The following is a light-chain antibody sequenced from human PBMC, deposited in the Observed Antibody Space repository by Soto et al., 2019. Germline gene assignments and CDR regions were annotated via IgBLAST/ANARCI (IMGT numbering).Light chain of an antibody. CDR3: QQYNNWPIT. Sequence: EFLLTQSPATLSVSPGERATLSCMASQTVLSNLAWYQQKPGQAPRLLIYGASTRATGIPARFSGSGSGAEFTLTISSLQSEDFAVYYCQQYNNWPITFGQGTRLEIK. CDR1: QTVLSN. J-gene: IGKJ5*01. CDR2: GAS. V-gene: IGKV3-15*01.